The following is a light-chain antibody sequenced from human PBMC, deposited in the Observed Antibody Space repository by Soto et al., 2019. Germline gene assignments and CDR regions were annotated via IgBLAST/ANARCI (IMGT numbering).Light chain of an antibody. CDR3: QQYNSFWT. CDR1: QSISSW. Sequence: DIQMTQSASTLSAYVGDRVTITCRASQSISSWLAWYQQKPGKAPKLLIYKASSLESGVPSRFSGSGSGTEFTLTISSLQPDDFATYYCQQYNSFWTFGQGTKV. V-gene: IGKV1-5*03. J-gene: IGKJ1*01. CDR2: KAS.